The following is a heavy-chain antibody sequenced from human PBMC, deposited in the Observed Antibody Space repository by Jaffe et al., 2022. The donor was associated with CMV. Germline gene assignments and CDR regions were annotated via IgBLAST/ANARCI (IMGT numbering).Heavy chain of an antibody. CDR1: GFTFSSYA. Sequence: EVQLLESGGGLVQPGGSLRLSCAASGFTFSSYAMSWVRQAPGKGLEWVSAISGSGGSTYYADSVKGRFTISRDNSKNTLYLQMNSLRAEDTAVYYCAKRSPTFDIVVVVAASEAYFDYWGQGTLVTVSS. CDR2: ISGSGGST. CDR3: AKRSPTFDIVVVVAASEAYFDY. J-gene: IGHJ4*02. D-gene: IGHD2-15*01. V-gene: IGHV3-23*01.